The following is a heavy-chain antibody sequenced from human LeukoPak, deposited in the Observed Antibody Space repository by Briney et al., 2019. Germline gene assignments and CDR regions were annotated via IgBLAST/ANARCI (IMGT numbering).Heavy chain of an antibody. D-gene: IGHD6-13*01. Sequence: EASVKVSCKASGYTFTSYGISWVRQAPGQGLEWMGWISAYNGNTNYAQKLQGGVTMTTDTSTSTAYMELRSLRSDDTAVYYCARAETGAQYSSSWYAVFYYYYYMDVWGKGTTVTISS. CDR1: GYTFTSYG. CDR2: ISAYNGNT. CDR3: ARAETGAQYSSSWYAVFYYYYYMDV. J-gene: IGHJ6*03. V-gene: IGHV1-18*01.